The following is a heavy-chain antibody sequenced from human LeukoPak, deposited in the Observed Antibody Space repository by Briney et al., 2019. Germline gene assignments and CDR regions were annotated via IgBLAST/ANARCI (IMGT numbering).Heavy chain of an antibody. CDR2: ISYDGSNK. V-gene: IGHV3-30-3*01. CDR3: ARGEYSNYVVY. Sequence: GGSLRLSCAASGFTFSSYAMHWVRQAPGKGLEWVAVISYDGSNKYYADSVKGRFTISRDSSKNTLYLQMNSLRAEDTAVYYCARGEYSNYVVYWGQGTLVTVSS. J-gene: IGHJ4*02. D-gene: IGHD4-4*01. CDR1: GFTFSSYA.